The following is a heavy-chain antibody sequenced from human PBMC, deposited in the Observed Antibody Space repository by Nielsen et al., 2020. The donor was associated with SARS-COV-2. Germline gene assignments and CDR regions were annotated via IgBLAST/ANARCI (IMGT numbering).Heavy chain of an antibody. D-gene: IGHD1-26*01. J-gene: IGHJ4*02. CDR1: GHSFTNYW. V-gene: IGHV5-51*01. Sequence: GESLKISCKASGHSFTNYWIAWVRQMPGKGLEWMGIVNPRDSDARYSPSFAGQFTLSADSSVTTAYVQWSSLKASDTAMYYCGRRGGSYYPDYWGQGTLVTVSS. CDR2: VNPRDSDA. CDR3: GRRGGSYYPDY.